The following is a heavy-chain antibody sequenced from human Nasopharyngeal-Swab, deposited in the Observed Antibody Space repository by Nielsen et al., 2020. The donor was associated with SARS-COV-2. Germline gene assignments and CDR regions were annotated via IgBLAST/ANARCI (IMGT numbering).Heavy chain of an antibody. CDR3: ARVWRDYYGLDV. J-gene: IGHJ6*02. CDR1: GFIFSASA. V-gene: IGHV1-2*02. CDR2: INPDTGAT. D-gene: IGHD2-21*01. Sequence: GGSLRLSCAASGFIFSASAIHWVRQAPGQGLEWMGWINPDTGATNYAEKFQGRVTMTSDMALSTAYMEMSRLRSDDTAVYYCARVWRDYYGLDVWGQGTTVTVSS.